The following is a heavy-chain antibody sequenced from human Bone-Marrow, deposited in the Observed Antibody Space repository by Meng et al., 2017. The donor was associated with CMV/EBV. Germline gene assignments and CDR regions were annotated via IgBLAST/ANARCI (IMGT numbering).Heavy chain of an antibody. CDR1: GGSFSDYY. CDR3: ARGYDFWSGYSATALGY. CDR2: INHSGST. J-gene: IGHJ4*02. Sequence: SQTLSLTCAVYGGSFSDYYWSWIRQPPGKGLEWIGEINHSGSTNYNPSLKSRVTISIDTSKNQFSLKLTSVTAADTAVYYCARGYDFWSGYSATALGYWGQGALVTVSS. V-gene: IGHV4-34*01. D-gene: IGHD3-3*01.